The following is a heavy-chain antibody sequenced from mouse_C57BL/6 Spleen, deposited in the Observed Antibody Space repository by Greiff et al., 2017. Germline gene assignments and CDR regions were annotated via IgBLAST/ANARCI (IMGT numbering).Heavy chain of an antibody. CDR3: ARDESYGSRNWYFDV. J-gene: IGHJ1*03. Sequence: EVKLVESGGGLVKPGGSLKLSCAASGFTFSSYAMSWVRQTPEKRLEWVATISDGGSYTYYPDNVKGRFTISRDNAKNNLYLQMRHLKSEDTAMYYCARDESYGSRNWYFDVWGTGTTVTVSS. D-gene: IGHD1-1*01. CDR1: GFTFSSYA. CDR2: ISDGGSYT. V-gene: IGHV5-4*01.